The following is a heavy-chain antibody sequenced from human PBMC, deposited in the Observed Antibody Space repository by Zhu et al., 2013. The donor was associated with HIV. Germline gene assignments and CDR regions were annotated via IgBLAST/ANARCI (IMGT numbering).Heavy chain of an antibody. V-gene: IGHV1-2*02. CDR1: GYTFTGYY. Sequence: QVQLVQSGAEVKKPGASVNVSCKASGYTFTGYYMHWVRQAPGQGFEWMGWINPKSGGSNYAQKFHGRVTMTRDTSINTVYMELRSLRSDDTAAYYCARVFFYERPGAGYYWGQGTLVIVSS. J-gene: IGHJ4*02. D-gene: IGHD3-22*01. CDR3: ARVFFYERPGAGYY. CDR2: INPKSGGS.